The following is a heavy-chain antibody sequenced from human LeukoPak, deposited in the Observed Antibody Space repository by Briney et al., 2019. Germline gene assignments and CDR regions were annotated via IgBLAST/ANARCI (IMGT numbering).Heavy chain of an antibody. CDR1: GFTFSSYG. D-gene: IGHD3-10*01. J-gene: IGHJ4*02. CDR2: IRYDGSNK. CDR3: AKDRPDYYGSASDY. V-gene: IGHV3-30*02. Sequence: GGSLRLSCAASGFTFSSYGMHWVRQAPGKGLEWVAFIRYDGSNKYYADSVKGRFTISRDNSKNTLYLQMNSLRAEDTAVYYCAKDRPDYYGSASDYWGQGTLVTVSS.